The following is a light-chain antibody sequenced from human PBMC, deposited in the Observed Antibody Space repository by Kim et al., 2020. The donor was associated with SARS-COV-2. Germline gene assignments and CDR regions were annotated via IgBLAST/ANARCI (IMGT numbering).Light chain of an antibody. CDR2: RNN. CDR3: SSYDGSLNGWV. Sequence: RQTATLTCTGNNSDVGNQGAAWLQQHRGHPPKLLSYRNNNRPSGISERFSASRSGNTASLTIAGLQPEDEADYYCSSYDGSLNGWVFGGGTQLTVL. J-gene: IGLJ3*02. CDR1: NSDVGNQG. V-gene: IGLV10-54*04.